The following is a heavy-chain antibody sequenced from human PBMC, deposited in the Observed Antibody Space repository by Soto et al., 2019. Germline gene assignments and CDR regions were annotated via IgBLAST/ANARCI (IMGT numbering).Heavy chain of an antibody. Sequence: PGESLKISCKGSGYSFTIYCIGWVLQMPWKGLEWMGIIYPGDSDTRYSPSFQGQVTISADKSISTAYLQWSSLKASDTAMYYCARGYCSGGSCYSRLYFDYWGQGTLVTVSS. CDR3: ARGYCSGGSCYSRLYFDY. V-gene: IGHV5-51*01. D-gene: IGHD2-15*01. CDR2: IYPGDSDT. CDR1: GYSFTIYC. J-gene: IGHJ4*02.